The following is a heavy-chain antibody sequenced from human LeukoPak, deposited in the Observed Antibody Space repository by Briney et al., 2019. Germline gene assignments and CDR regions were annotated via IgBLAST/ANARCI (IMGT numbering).Heavy chain of an antibody. J-gene: IGHJ4*02. Sequence: GGSLRLSCAASGFTFSSHAMHWVRQAPGKGLEYVSAISSNGGSTYYANSVKGRFTISRDNSKNTLYLQMGSLRAEDMAVYYCARGGSGYCSSTSCFGFDYWGQGTLVTVSS. D-gene: IGHD2-2*01. CDR1: GFTFSSHA. CDR3: ARGGSGYCSSTSCFGFDY. V-gene: IGHV3-64*01. CDR2: ISSNGGST.